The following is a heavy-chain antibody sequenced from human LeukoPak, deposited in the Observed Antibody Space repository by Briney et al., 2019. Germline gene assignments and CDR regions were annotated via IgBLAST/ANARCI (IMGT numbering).Heavy chain of an antibody. CDR3: AKDLAVPAARGYYYYGMDV. D-gene: IGHD2-2*01. V-gene: IGHV3-30*18. CDR2: ISYDGSNK. CDR1: GFTFSSYG. J-gene: IGHJ6*02. Sequence: PGGSLRLSCAASGFTFSSYGMHWVRQAPGKRLEWVAVISYDGSNKYYADSVKGRFTISRDNSKNTLYLQMNSLRAEDTAVYYCAKDLAVPAARGYYYYGMDVWGQGTTVTVSS.